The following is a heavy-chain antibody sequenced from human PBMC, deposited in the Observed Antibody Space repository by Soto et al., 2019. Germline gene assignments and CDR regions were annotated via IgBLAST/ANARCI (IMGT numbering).Heavy chain of an antibody. V-gene: IGHV5-51*01. CDR1: GYSFTSYW. CDR3: ARLSNDYGDYEGSDFDY. D-gene: IGHD4-17*01. J-gene: IGHJ4*02. CDR2: IYPGDSDT. Sequence: GESLKISCKGSGYSFTSYWIGWVRQMPGKGLEWMGIIYPGDSDTRYSPSFQGQVTISADKSISTAYLQWSSLKASDTAMYYCARLSNDYGDYEGSDFDYWGQGTLVTVSS.